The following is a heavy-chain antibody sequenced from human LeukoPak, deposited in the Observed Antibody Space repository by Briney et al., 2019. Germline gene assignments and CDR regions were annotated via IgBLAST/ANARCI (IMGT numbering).Heavy chain of an antibody. CDR3: AKTTVGYSSGRFPGWPADY. D-gene: IGHD2-15*01. J-gene: IGHJ4*02. Sequence: GGSLRLSCTASGFAFGSYAMYWVRQAPGKGLEWVSGIFGSGGSAHYADSVKGRFTISRDNSKNTVYLEMNSLGAEDSAVYYCAKTTVGYSSGRFPGWPADYWGQGTLATVSS. CDR1: GFAFGSYA. V-gene: IGHV3-23*01. CDR2: IFGSGGSA.